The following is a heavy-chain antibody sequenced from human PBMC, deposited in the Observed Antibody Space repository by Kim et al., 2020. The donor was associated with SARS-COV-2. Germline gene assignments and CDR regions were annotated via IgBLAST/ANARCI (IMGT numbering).Heavy chain of an antibody. Sequence: ASVKVSCKASGYTFTSHGISWVRQAPGQGLEWMGWISAYNGNTNYAQKVQGRVTMTTDTSTSTAYMELRSLRSDDTAVYYCATQYSSSWYGGVLNYYYYYGMAVWGQGTTVTVSS. J-gene: IGHJ6*02. CDR1: GYTFTSHG. D-gene: IGHD6-13*01. V-gene: IGHV1-18*01. CDR2: ISAYNGNT. CDR3: ATQYSSSWYGGVLNYYYYYGMAV.